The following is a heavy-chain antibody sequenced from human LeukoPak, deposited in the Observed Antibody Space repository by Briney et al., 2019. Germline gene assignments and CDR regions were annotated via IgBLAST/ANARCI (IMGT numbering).Heavy chain of an antibody. D-gene: IGHD6-13*01. V-gene: IGHV1-2*02. CDR2: INPNSGGT. J-gene: IGHJ4*02. CDR3: ARGPYSSSWSPTWSDY. Sequence: GASVKVSCEASGYTFTGYYMHWVRQAPGQGLEWMGWINPNSGGTNYAQKFQGRVTMTRDTSISTAYMELSRLRSDDTAVYYCARGPYSSSWSPTWSDYWGQGTLVTVSS. CDR1: GYTFTGYY.